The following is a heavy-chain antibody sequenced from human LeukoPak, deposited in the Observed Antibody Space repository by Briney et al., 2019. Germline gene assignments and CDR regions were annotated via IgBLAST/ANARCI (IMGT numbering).Heavy chain of an antibody. Sequence: PGGSLRLSCAASGFTFSNYAMHWVRQAPGKGLEWVALISNDGINKYYADSVKGRFTISRDNSQNTLYLQMNSLRAEDAAVYYCARDPAATIMIVVASFYFDFWGQGTLVTVSS. CDR3: ARDPAATIMIVVASFYFDF. V-gene: IGHV3-30-3*01. CDR2: ISNDGINK. CDR1: GFTFSNYA. J-gene: IGHJ4*02. D-gene: IGHD3-22*01.